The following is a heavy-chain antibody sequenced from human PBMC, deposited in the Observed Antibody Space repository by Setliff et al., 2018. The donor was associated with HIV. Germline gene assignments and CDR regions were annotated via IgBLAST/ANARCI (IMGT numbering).Heavy chain of an antibody. CDR3: VTMTANWFDP. J-gene: IGHJ5*02. D-gene: IGHD2-21*02. V-gene: IGHV4-34*01. CDR1: GGSFSGYY. CDR2: INLGGST. Sequence: LSLTCAVYGGSFSGYYWSWIRQPPGKGLEWIGEINLGGSTNYNPSLKSRVTISVDTSKNQFSLKLSSVTAADTAVYYCVTMTANWFDPWGQGTLVTVS.